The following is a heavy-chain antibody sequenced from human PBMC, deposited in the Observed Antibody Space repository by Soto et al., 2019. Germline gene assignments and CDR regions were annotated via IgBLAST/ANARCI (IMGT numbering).Heavy chain of an antibody. Sequence: GGSLRLSCAASGFTFSNAWMNWVRQAPGKGLEWVGRIKSKTDGGTTDYAAPVNGRFTISRDDSKNTLYLQMNSLKTEDTAVYYCTRARPTYYDILTGYYTVNYYYYGMDVWGQGTTVTVSS. J-gene: IGHJ6*02. CDR2: IKSKTDGGTT. D-gene: IGHD3-9*01. CDR3: TRARPTYYDILTGYYTVNYYYYGMDV. CDR1: GFTFSNAW. V-gene: IGHV3-15*07.